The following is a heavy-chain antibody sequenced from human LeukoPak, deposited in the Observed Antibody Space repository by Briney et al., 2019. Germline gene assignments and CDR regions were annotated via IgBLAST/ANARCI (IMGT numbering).Heavy chain of an antibody. V-gene: IGHV3-30*18. CDR2: ISYDGSNK. Sequence: GRSLRLSCAASGFTFSSYGMHWVRQAPGKGLEWVAVISYDGSNKYYADSVKGRFTISRDNSKNTLYLQMNSLRAEDTAVYYCAKDKGREGDYWGQGNLVTVSP. D-gene: IGHD1-26*01. CDR1: GFTFSSYG. J-gene: IGHJ4*02. CDR3: AKDKGREGDY.